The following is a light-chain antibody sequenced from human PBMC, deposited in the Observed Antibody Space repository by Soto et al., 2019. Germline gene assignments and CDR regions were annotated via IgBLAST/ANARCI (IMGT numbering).Light chain of an antibody. V-gene: IGLV8-61*01. CDR2: STN. Sequence: QAVVTQEPSFSVSPGGTVTLTCGLSSGSVSTNYHPSWYQQTPGQAPRTLIDSTNTRSSGVPDRFSGSILGNKAALTITGAQADDESDYYCVLYMVNGIWVFGGGTKVTVL. CDR3: VLYMVNGIWV. CDR1: SGSVSTNYH. J-gene: IGLJ3*02.